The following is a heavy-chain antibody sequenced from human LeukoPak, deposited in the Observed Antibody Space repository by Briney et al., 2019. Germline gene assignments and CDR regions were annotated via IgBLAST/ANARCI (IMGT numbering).Heavy chain of an antibody. V-gene: IGHV3-23*01. J-gene: IGHJ4*02. CDR2: TSGSGGRT. CDR1: GFTFTTYA. D-gene: IGHD6-19*01. CDR3: ARGTVAGTGY. Sequence: GGSLRLSCAASGFTFTTYAMSWVRQAPGKGLEWVSSTSGSGGRTYYADSVKGRFTISRDNSKNTLYLQMNSLRAEDTAVYYCARGTVAGTGYWGQGTLVTVSS.